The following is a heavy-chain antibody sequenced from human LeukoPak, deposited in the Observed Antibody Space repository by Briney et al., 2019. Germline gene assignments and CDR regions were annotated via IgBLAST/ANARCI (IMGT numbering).Heavy chain of an antibody. J-gene: IGHJ5*02. Sequence: GGSLRLSCAASGFTFSSYAMSWVRQAPGKGLEWVSAISGSGGSTYYADSVKGRFTISRDNSKNTLYLQMNSLRAEDTAVYYCAKDLRGARPPHNWFVPWGQGTLVTVSS. CDR3: AKDLRGARPPHNWFVP. V-gene: IGHV3-23*01. D-gene: IGHD6-6*01. CDR1: GFTFSSYA. CDR2: ISGSGGST.